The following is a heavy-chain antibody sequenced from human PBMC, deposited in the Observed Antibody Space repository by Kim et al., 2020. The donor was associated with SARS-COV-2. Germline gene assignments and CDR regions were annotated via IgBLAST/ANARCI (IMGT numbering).Heavy chain of an antibody. V-gene: IGHV3-30*02. CDR3: AKGETGFDY. J-gene: IGHJ4*02. D-gene: IGHD1-26*01. CDR2: SNK. Sequence: SNKYYADHVKDRFTISRDNSKNTVHQQTNDLRAEEEAVYYCAKGETGFDYWGQRTLVTVSS.